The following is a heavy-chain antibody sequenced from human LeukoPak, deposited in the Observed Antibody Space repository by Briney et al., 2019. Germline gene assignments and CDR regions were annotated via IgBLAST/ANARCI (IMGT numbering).Heavy chain of an antibody. CDR3: ARDDAGYSCDPRGWFDP. V-gene: IGHV3-74*01. D-gene: IGHD5-18*01. CDR1: GFTFSSYW. Sequence: PGGSLSFSCAASGFTFSSYWMHWVRQAPGQGLVWVSRINGDGSTTSYPDSVKGGFTISRHNAKNTLYLQMNSLRDEDTAVYYCARDDAGYSCDPRGWFDPWGQGTLVTVSS. J-gene: IGHJ5*02. CDR2: INGDGSTT.